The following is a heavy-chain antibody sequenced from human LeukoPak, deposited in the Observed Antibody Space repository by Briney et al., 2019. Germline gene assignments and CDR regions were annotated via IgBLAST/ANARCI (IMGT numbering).Heavy chain of an antibody. D-gene: IGHD4-11*01. CDR1: RYTFTGYY. CDR3: ARDQATTKSLKVRRYGGYNWFDP. J-gene: IGHJ5*02. V-gene: IGHV1-2*02. CDR2: INPNSGGT. Sequence: ASVKVSCKASRYTFTGYYMHWVRQAPGQGLEWMGWINPNSGGTNYAQKFQGRVTMTRDTSISTAYMELSRLRSDDTAVYYCARDQATTKSLKVRRYGGYNWFDPWGQGTLVTVSS.